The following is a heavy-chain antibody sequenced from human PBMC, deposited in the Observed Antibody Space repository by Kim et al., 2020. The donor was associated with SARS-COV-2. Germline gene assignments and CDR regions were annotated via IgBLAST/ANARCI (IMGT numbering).Heavy chain of an antibody. Sequence: GGSLRLSCAASGFTFSSYGMHWVRQAPGKGLEWVAVISYDGSNKYYADSVKGRFTISRDNSKNTLYLQMNSLRAEDTAVYYCARSPYYYGSGAPYYYYYGMDVWGQGTTVTVSS. CDR3: ARSPYYYGSGAPYYYYYGMDV. J-gene: IGHJ6*02. V-gene: IGHV3-30*03. CDR1: GFTFSSYG. CDR2: ISYDGSNK. D-gene: IGHD3-10*01.